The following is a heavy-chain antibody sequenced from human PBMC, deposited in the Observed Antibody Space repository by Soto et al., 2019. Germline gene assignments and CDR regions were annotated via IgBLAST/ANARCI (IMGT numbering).Heavy chain of an antibody. CDR2: IHPSGDT. CDR1: GYKFTPYF. J-gene: IGHJ1*01. Sequence: SVKVTCSASGYKFTPYFIHLVRQAPGQGLEWMGMIHPSGDTGYAQKFRGRVTMTIDTSTTTAYMELRNLTSEDTAVYFSVRGYCTTSPCSGDFQFWGQGTLVTVSS. CDR3: VRGYCTTSPCSGDFQF. D-gene: IGHD2-15*01. V-gene: IGHV1-46*01.